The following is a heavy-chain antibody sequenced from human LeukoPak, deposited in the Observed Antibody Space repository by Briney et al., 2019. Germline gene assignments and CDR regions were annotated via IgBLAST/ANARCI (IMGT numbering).Heavy chain of an antibody. Sequence: ASVKVSCKASGYTFTSYYMHWVRQAPGQGLEWMGIINPSGGSTSYAQKFQGRVTITADESTSTAYMELSSLRSEDTAVYYCARDRADYYDSSGYLYFDYWGQGTLVTVSS. D-gene: IGHD3-22*01. CDR2: INPSGGST. J-gene: IGHJ4*02. V-gene: IGHV1-46*01. CDR1: GYTFTSYY. CDR3: ARDRADYYDSSGYLYFDY.